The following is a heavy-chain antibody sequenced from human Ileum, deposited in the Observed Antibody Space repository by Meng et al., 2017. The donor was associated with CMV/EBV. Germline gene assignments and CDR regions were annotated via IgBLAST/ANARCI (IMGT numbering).Heavy chain of an antibody. V-gene: IGHV4-30-4*01. J-gene: IGHJ4*02. D-gene: IGHD6-6*01. Sequence: LWYGLELVTPTRTPSLTLSVCGDSIITGHYLWSWIRQNPGKGLAWLGHIHDSGSTYYNPSLQSRVTISVDTSKNQFSLKLSSVTAADTAVYYCARVWGIAVRPLDYWGQGTLVTVSS. CDR1: GDSIITGHYL. CDR3: ARVWGIAVRPLDY. CDR2: IHDSGST.